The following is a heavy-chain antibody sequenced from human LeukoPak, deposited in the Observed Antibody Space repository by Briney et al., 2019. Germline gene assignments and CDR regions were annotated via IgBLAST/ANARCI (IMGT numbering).Heavy chain of an antibody. CDR2: INPNSGGT. D-gene: IGHD3-22*01. J-gene: IGHJ4*02. CDR1: GYTFTGYY. Sequence: ASVKVSCKASGYTFTGYYMHWVRQAPGQGLEWMGRINPNSGGTNYAQKFQGRVTMTRDTSISTTYMELSRLRSDDTAVYYCARDAYYDSSGYYHDYWGQGTLVTVSS. CDR3: ARDAYYDSSGYYHDY. V-gene: IGHV1-2*06.